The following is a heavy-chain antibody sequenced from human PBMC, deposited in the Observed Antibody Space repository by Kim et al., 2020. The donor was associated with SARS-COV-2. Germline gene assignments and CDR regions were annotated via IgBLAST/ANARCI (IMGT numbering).Heavy chain of an antibody. J-gene: IGHJ6*02. CDR3: ARDRSGDSGSTYYYYGMDV. V-gene: IGHV3-48*02. Sequence: GRFTISRDHAKNSLYLQMNSMRDEDTAVYYCARDRSGDSGSTYYYYGMDVWGQGTTVTVSS. D-gene: IGHD1-26*01.